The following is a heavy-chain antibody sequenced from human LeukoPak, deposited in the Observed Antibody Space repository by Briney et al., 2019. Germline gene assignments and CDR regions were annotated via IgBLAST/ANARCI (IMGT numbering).Heavy chain of an antibody. V-gene: IGHV3-23*01. Sequence: GGSLRLSCAASGFTFSSYAMSWVRQAPGKGLEWVSAINGSGGSTYYADSVKGRFTFSRDNSKNTLYLQMNRLRAEDTAVYYCAKDNRGIGGRRLYYFDYWGQGTLVTVSS. CDR1: GFTFSSYA. D-gene: IGHD1-26*01. CDR3: AKDNRGIGGRRLYYFDY. J-gene: IGHJ4*02. CDR2: INGSGGST.